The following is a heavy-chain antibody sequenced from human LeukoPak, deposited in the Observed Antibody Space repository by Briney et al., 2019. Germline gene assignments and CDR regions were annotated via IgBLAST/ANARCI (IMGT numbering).Heavy chain of an antibody. J-gene: IGHJ3*02. D-gene: IGHD7-27*01. CDR1: GFTFSSYS. Sequence: GGSLRLSCAASGFTFSSYSMNWVRQAPGKGLEWVSSISSSSSYIYYADSVKGRFTISRDNAKNSLYLQMNSLRAEDTAVYYCARDTTGDGAFDIWGQGTMVTVSS. V-gene: IGHV3-21*01. CDR2: ISSSSSYI. CDR3: ARDTTGDGAFDI.